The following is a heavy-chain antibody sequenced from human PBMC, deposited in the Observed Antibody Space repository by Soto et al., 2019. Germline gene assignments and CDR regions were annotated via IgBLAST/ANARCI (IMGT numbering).Heavy chain of an antibody. D-gene: IGHD5-12*01. J-gene: IGHJ4*02. V-gene: IGHV4-30-4*01. Sequence: QVQLQESGPGLVKPSQTLSLTCTVSGGSISSGDYYWSWIRQPPGKGLEWIGYIYYTGSTYYNPSLKSRVTISVDTSKNQFSLKLSSVTAADTAVYYCARGGGYGGGNSDVDYWGQGTLVTVSS. CDR1: GGSISSGDYY. CDR3: ARGGGYGGGNSDVDY. CDR2: IYYTGST.